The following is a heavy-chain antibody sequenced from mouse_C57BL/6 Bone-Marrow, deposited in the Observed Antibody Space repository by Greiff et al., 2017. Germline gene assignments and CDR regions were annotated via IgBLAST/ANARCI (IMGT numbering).Heavy chain of an antibody. CDR3: ARSYYDYGGFAY. CDR1: GYTFTSYD. D-gene: IGHD2-4*01. J-gene: IGHJ3*01. V-gene: IGHV1-85*01. CDR2: INPRDGST. Sequence: VQRVESGPELVKPGASVKLSCKASGYTFTSYDINWVKQRPGQGLEWIGWINPRDGSTKYNEKFKGKATLTVDTSSSTAYMELHSLTSENSAVYFCARSYYDYGGFAYWGRGTLVTVSA.